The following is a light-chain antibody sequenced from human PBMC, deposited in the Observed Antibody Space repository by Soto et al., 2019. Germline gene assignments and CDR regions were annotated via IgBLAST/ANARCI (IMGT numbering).Light chain of an antibody. Sequence: EIVLTQSPGTLSLSPGERVTLSRRASQIVSRRSLAWYQQKLGQAPRLLIYAASSRATDVPDRFSGSGSGTDFTLTITRLEPEDFAVYYCQQYGGSLLTFGGGTKVEIK. J-gene: IGKJ4*01. CDR1: QIVSRRS. CDR3: QQYGGSLLT. CDR2: AAS. V-gene: IGKV3-20*01.